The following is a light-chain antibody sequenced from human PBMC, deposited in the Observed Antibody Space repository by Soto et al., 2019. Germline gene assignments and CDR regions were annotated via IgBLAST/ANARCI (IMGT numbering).Light chain of an antibody. CDR3: QQYNNWPTWT. CDR1: QSVSSN. J-gene: IGKJ1*01. CDR2: GAS. V-gene: IGKV3-15*01. Sequence: EIVMTQSPATLSVSPGARATLSCRASQSVSSNLACYQQKPRQAPRLLIYGASTRATGIPARFSGSGSGTEFTLTISSLQSEDFAVYYCQQYNNWPTWTFGQGTKVEIK.